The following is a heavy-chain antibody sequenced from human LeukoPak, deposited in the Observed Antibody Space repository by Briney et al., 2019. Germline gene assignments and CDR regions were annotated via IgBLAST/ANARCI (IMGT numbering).Heavy chain of an antibody. D-gene: IGHD3-16*02. V-gene: IGHV4-59*01. CDR3: ARVSVTVIDY. Sequence: SETLSLTCTVSGGSISSYYWSWTRQPPGKGLEWIGYIYYGGSTNYNPPLKSRVTISVDTSKNQFSLKLSSVTAADTAVYYCARVSVTVIDYWGQGTLVTVSS. J-gene: IGHJ4*02. CDR2: IYYGGST. CDR1: GGSISSYY.